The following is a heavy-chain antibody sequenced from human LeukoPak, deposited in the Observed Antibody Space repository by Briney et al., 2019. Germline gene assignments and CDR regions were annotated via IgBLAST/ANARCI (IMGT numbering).Heavy chain of an antibody. CDR2: VIPIFGTA. CDR1: GGTFSSYA. Sequence: SVKVSCKASGGTFSSYAISWVRQAPGQGLEWMGGVIPIFGTANYAQKFQGRVTITADESTSTAYMELSSLRSEDTAVYYCARVGCSGGSCWYYFDYWGQGTLVTVSS. V-gene: IGHV1-69*13. D-gene: IGHD2-15*01. J-gene: IGHJ4*02. CDR3: ARVGCSGGSCWYYFDY.